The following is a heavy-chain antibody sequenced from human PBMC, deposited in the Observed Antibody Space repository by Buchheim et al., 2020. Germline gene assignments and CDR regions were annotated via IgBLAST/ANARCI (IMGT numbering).Heavy chain of an antibody. V-gene: IGHV3-11*06. Sequence: QVQLVESGGGLVKPGGSLRLSCAASGFTFSDYYMSWIRQAPGKGLEWVSYIRSSSRYTNYADSVKGRFPISRDNATHSLYLQMNSLRAEDTAVYYCASSPDLNWFDPWGQGTL. CDR1: GFTFSDYY. CDR3: ASSPDLNWFDP. D-gene: IGHD1-14*01. J-gene: IGHJ5*02. CDR2: IRSSSRYT.